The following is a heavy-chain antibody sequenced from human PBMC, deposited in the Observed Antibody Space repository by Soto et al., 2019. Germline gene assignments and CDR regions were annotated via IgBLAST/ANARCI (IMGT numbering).Heavy chain of an antibody. J-gene: IGHJ4*02. Sequence: SETVPRTYEVCGGTVSSSSWWRWVRKPPGKGLEWIGEIYHSGSTNYNPSLKSRVTISVDKSKNQFSLKLSSVTAADTAVYYCARCIAAAGPIDYWGQGTLVTVSS. V-gene: IGHV4-4*02. CDR2: IYHSGST. CDR3: ARCIAAAGPIDY. CDR1: GGTVSSSSW. D-gene: IGHD6-13*01.